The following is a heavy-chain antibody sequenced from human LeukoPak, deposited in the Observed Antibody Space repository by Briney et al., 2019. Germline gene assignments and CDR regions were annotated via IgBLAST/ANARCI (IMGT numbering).Heavy chain of an antibody. CDR2: ISGSGAAT. D-gene: IGHD6-19*01. J-gene: IGHJ4*02. CDR1: GFTFSSYG. V-gene: IGHV3-23*01. Sequence: PGRSLRLSCAASGFTFSSYGMHWVRQAPGKGLEWVSAISGSGAATFNADSVKGRFTISRDNSKNTLYLQMNSLRAEDTAVYYCAKDLSSGWYPYYFDFWGRGTLVTVSS. CDR3: AKDLSSGWYPYYFDF.